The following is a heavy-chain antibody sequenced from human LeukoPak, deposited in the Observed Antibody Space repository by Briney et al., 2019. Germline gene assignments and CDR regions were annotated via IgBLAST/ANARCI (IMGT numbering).Heavy chain of an antibody. Sequence: SETLSLTCTVSGGSISSSSYYWGWIRQPPGKGLQWIGSINYSGDTYYNPSLKSRVTISVDTSKNQFSLKLSSVTAADTAVYYCARLLHRNYLNFDYWGQGTLVTVSS. CDR3: ARLLHRNYLNFDY. J-gene: IGHJ4*02. CDR2: INYSGDT. CDR1: GGSISSSSYY. D-gene: IGHD5-24*01. V-gene: IGHV4-39*07.